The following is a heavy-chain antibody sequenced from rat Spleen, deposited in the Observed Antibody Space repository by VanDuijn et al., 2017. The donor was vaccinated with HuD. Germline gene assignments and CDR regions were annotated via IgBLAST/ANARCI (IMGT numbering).Heavy chain of an antibody. V-gene: IGHV5-25*01. CDR1: GFTFSHYY. J-gene: IGHJ4*01. CDR3: ARHGRGKTTYYYVMDA. Sequence: EVELVESGGGLVQPGRSMKLSCAASGFTFSHYYMAWVRQAPRKGLEWVASISPSGGISNYRDSVKGRFTISRDNAKSISYLQMDSLKSEDTATYYGARHGRGKTTYYYVMDAWGQGVMVTVSS. CDR2: ISPSGGIS. D-gene: IGHD4-5*01.